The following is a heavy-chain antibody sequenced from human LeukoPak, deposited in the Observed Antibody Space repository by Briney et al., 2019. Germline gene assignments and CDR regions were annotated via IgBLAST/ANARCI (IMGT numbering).Heavy chain of an antibody. V-gene: IGHV3-21*01. J-gene: IGHJ4*02. CDR3: ARRSPNYYFDY. Sequence: SVKGRFTISRDNAKNSLYLQMNSRRAEDTAVYYCARRSPNYYFDYWGQGAPVTVSS.